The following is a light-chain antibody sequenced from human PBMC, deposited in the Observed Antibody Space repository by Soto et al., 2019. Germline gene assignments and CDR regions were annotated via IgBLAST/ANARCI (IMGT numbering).Light chain of an antibody. V-gene: IGKV3-20*01. CDR2: GAS. Sequence: EIVLTQSPGTLSLSPGERATLSCRASQRVSSSYLAWYQQRPGQAPSLLIYGASNRATGIPDRFSGSGSGTDFTLTISRLEPEDIAVYYCQQYGSSPYTFGQGTKVEIK. J-gene: IGKJ2*01. CDR1: QRVSSSY. CDR3: QQYGSSPYT.